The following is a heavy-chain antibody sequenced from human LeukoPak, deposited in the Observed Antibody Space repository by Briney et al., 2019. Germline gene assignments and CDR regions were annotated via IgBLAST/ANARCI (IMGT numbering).Heavy chain of an antibody. CDR1: GFTFSSYA. Sequence: GRSLRLSCAASGFTFSSYAMHWVRQAPGKGLEWVAVISYDGSNKYYADSVKGRFTISRDNSKNTLYLQMNSLRAEDTAVYYCARIGGWELLYDYWGQGTLVTVSS. D-gene: IGHD1-26*01. J-gene: IGHJ4*02. V-gene: IGHV3-30-3*01. CDR3: ARIGGWELLYDY. CDR2: ISYDGSNK.